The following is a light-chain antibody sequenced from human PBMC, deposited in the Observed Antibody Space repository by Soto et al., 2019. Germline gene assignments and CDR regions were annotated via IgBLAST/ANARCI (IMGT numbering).Light chain of an antibody. Sequence: IVVTQSPGTLSLSPGERATLSCRASQSVSSSYLAWYQQKPGQAPRLLIYGASSRATGIPDRFSGSGSGTDFTLTISRLEPEDFSVYYCQQRYNWPITFGQGTRLEIK. V-gene: IGKV3D-20*02. J-gene: IGKJ5*01. CDR3: QQRYNWPIT. CDR1: QSVSSSY. CDR2: GAS.